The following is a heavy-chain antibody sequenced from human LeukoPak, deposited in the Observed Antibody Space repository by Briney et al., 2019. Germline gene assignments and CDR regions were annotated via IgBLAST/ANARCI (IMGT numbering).Heavy chain of an antibody. CDR2: INQDGSEK. D-gene: IGHD3-22*01. CDR1: GFTFSGYW. V-gene: IGHV3-7*05. J-gene: IGHJ4*02. CDR3: AREYYSDSSGSDY. Sequence: GGSLRLSCAASGFTFSGYWMSWVRQAPGKGLQWVANINQDGSEKYSVDPVKGRFTISRDNAKNSLYLQMNSLRAEDTAVYYCAREYYSDSSGSDYWGQGTLVTVSS.